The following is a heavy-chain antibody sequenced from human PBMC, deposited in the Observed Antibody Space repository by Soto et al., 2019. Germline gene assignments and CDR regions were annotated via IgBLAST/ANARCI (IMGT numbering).Heavy chain of an antibody. V-gene: IGHV3-30*04. CDR1: GGTFSSYA. J-gene: IGHJ5*02. CDR3: AKETYYYDTSGGFDP. D-gene: IGHD3-22*01. Sequence: QVQLVQSGAEVKKPGSSVKVSCKASGGTFSSYAISWVRQAPGKGLEWVAVISYDGSNKYYADSVKGRFTISRDNSKNTLYLQMNSLRAEDTAVYYCAKETYYYDTSGGFDPWGQGTLVTVSS. CDR2: ISYDGSNK.